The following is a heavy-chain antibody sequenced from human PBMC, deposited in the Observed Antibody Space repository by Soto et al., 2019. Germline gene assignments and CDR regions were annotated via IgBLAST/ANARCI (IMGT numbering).Heavy chain of an antibody. CDR2: ISNSGGIT. V-gene: IGHV3-23*01. Sequence: PGGSLRLSCTASGFTFSTYSMNWVRQAPGKGLEWVSVISNSGGITYYADSVKGRFTISRDNSKNTLYLQMNSLRAEDTAVYYCAKTTYSSEGYFDYWGQGTLVTVSS. J-gene: IGHJ4*02. CDR3: AKTTYSSEGYFDY. CDR1: GFTFSTYS. D-gene: IGHD4-4*01.